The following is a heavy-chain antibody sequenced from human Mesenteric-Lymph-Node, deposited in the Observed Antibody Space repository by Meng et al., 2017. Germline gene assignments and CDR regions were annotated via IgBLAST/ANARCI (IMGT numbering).Heavy chain of an antibody. V-gene: IGHV3-23*01. CDR2: ISGSGGST. CDR3: AKDVTMIVVVIDY. CDR1: GFTFSSYA. J-gene: IGHJ4*02. D-gene: IGHD3-22*01. Sequence: GESLKISCAASGFTFSSYAMSWVRQAPGKGLEWVSAISGSGGSTYYADSVKGRFTISRGNSKNTLYLQMNSLRAEDTAVYYCAKDVTMIVVVIDYWGQGTLVTVSS.